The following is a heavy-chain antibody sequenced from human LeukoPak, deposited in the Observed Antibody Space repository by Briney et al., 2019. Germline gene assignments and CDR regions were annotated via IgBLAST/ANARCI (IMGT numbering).Heavy chain of an antibody. V-gene: IGHV5-51*01. CDR1: GYRLTDNW. D-gene: IGHD1-26*01. Sequence: GESLKISCKISGYRLTDNWIGWVRQVPGKGLEWMGLIYPGDSDTRYSPSFQGQVTISADKSISTAYLQWSSLKASDTAMYYCARHGIGGAYLDYWGQGTLVTVSS. J-gene: IGHJ4*02. CDR2: IYPGDSDT. CDR3: ARHGIGGAYLDY.